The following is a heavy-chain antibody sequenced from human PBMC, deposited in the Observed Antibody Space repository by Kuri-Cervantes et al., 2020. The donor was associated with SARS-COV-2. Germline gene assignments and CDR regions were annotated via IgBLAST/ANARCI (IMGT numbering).Heavy chain of an antibody. CDR2: INSDGSST. CDR1: GFTFSSYW. J-gene: IGHJ4*02. V-gene: IGHV3-74*01. CDR3: ARDDYDYVWGSYQFDY. D-gene: IGHD3-16*01. Sequence: GESLKISCAASGFTFSSYWMHWVRQAPGKGLVWVSRINSDGSSTSYADSVKGRFTISRDNSKNTLYLQMNSLRAEDTAVYYCARDDYDYVWGSYQFDYWGQGTLVTVSS.